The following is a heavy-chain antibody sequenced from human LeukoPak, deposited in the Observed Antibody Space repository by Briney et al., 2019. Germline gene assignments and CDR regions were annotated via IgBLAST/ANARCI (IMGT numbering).Heavy chain of an antibody. Sequence: PGGSLRLSCAASGFTVSNNYMSWVRQAPGKGLEWVASINSGGSTYYADSVKGRCALSRDNSKNTLYLEMNSLRAEDTAVYYCVRRGVVTQAIDYWGQGTLVTVSS. CDR1: GFTVSNNY. CDR3: VRRGVVTQAIDY. CDR2: INSGGST. D-gene: IGHD4-23*01. V-gene: IGHV3-53*01. J-gene: IGHJ4*02.